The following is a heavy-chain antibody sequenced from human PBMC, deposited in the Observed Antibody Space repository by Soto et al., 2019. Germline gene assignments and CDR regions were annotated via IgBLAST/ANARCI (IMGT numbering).Heavy chain of an antibody. J-gene: IGHJ4*02. D-gene: IGHD3-22*01. CDR3: AKAWDSSGRNAFDY. Sequence: GGFLRLSCAASGLTFSSYAMSWARQAPGKGQEWISAISGSGGSTYYADSVKGRFTISRDNSKNTMYLQLNSLRAEDTAVYYCAKAWDSSGRNAFDYWGQGTLVTVSS. V-gene: IGHV3-23*01. CDR2: ISGSGGST. CDR1: GLTFSSYA.